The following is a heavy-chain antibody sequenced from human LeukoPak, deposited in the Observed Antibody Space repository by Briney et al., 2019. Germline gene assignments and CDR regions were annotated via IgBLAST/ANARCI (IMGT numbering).Heavy chain of an antibody. CDR2: IYYSGGT. Sequence: SETLSLTCTVSGGSISSHYWSWIRQPPGKGLEWIGYIYYSGGTNYNPSLKSRVTISVDTSKNQFSLKLSSVTAADTAVYYCARGAEWFGKLLWYFDYWGQGTLVTVSS. V-gene: IGHV4-59*11. D-gene: IGHD3-10*01. J-gene: IGHJ4*02. CDR3: ARGAEWFGKLLWYFDY. CDR1: GGSISSHY.